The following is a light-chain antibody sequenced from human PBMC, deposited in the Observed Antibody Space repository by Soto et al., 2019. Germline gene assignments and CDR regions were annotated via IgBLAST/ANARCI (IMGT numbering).Light chain of an antibody. CDR1: QSVSSSY. V-gene: IGKV3-20*01. Sequence: EMVLTQSPGPLSLSQGERATLSCMASQSVSSSYLAWYQQKPGQAPRLLIYGASSRATGIPYRFSGSGSGTDFTITISRLEPEDLAVYYCQQYGSPITFGQGTRLEIK. J-gene: IGKJ5*01. CDR3: QQYGSPIT. CDR2: GAS.